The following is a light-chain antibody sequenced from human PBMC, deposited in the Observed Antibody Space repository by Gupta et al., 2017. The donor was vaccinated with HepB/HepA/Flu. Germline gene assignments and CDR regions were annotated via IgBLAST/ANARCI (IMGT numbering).Light chain of an antibody. J-gene: IGLJ2*01. CDR2: GKN. Sequence: SSELTQDPAVSVALGQTVRITCQGDSLRNYYASWYQQKPGQAPVLVIYGKNKRPSGIPDRFSASNSGNTDSLTITGAQAEEEADYYCNSRDSITNHVIFGGGTKLTVL. CDR1: SLRNYY. CDR3: NSRDSITNHVI. V-gene: IGLV3-19*01.